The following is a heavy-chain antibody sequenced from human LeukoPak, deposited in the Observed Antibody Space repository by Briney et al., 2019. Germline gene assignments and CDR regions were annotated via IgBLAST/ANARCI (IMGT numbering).Heavy chain of an antibody. J-gene: IGHJ5*02. CDR2: IYYSGST. D-gene: IGHD3-3*01. V-gene: IGHV4-39*01. CDR3: ARRITIAQFGLDP. Sequence: SETLSLTCTVSGGSISSSSYYWGWIRQPPGKGLEWIGSIYYSGSTYYNPSLKSRVTISVDTSKNQFSLKLTSVTAADTAVYYCARRITIAQFGLDPWGQGTLVTVSS. CDR1: GGSISSSSYY.